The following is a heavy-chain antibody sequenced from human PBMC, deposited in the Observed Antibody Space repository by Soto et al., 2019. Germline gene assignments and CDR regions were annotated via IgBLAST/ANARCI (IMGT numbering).Heavy chain of an antibody. J-gene: IGHJ4*02. CDR1: GGSISSSNW. D-gene: IGHD3-16*02. CDR3: ASLIMITFGGVIARDY. CDR2: IYHSGST. Sequence: PSETLSLTCAVSGGSISSSNWWSWVRQPPGKGLEWIGEIYHSGSTNYNPSLKSRVTISVDKSKNQFPLKLSSVTAADTAVYYCASLIMITFGGVIARDYWGQGTLVTVSS. V-gene: IGHV4-4*02.